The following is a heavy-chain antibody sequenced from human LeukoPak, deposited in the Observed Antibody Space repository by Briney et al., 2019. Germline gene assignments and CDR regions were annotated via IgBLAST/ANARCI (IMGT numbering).Heavy chain of an antibody. CDR1: GFTLSSYG. CDR2: ISHSGGNI. Sequence: PGGSLRLSCVASGFTLSSYGMSWVRQAPGIGLEWVSSISHSGGNIYYAESVKGRFTISRDNSKSTLYLQMNSLRAEDTAVYYCAKRISEVQTLGTFDYWGQGTLVTVSS. D-gene: IGHD1-1*01. CDR3: AKRISEVQTLGTFDY. V-gene: IGHV3-23*01. J-gene: IGHJ4*02.